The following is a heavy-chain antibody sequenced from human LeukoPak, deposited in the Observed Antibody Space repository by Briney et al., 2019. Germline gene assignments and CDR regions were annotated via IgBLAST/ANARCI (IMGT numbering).Heavy chain of an antibody. CDR3: AKIGHEDIRMDV. V-gene: IGHV3-13*01. CDR1: GFTFSSYD. J-gene: IGHJ6*02. CDR2: IGTAGDT. D-gene: IGHD2-15*01. Sequence: PGGSLRLSCAASGFTFSSYDMHWVRQATGKGLEWVSAIGTAGDTYYPGSVKGRFTISRENAKNSLYLQMNSLRAGDTAVYYCAKIGHEDIRMDVWGQGTTVTVSS.